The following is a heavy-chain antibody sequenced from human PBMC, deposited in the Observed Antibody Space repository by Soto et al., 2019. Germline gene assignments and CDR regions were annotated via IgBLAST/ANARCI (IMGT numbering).Heavy chain of an antibody. Sequence: GESLKISCAASGFTFSSYAMHWVRQAPGKGLEWVAVISYDGSNKYYADSVKGRFTISRDNSKNTLYLQMNSLRAEDTAVYYCAREIAAAGSPRRYFDYWGQGTLVTVSS. CDR2: ISYDGSNK. CDR1: GFTFSSYA. V-gene: IGHV3-30*04. J-gene: IGHJ4*02. CDR3: AREIAAAGSPRRYFDY. D-gene: IGHD6-13*01.